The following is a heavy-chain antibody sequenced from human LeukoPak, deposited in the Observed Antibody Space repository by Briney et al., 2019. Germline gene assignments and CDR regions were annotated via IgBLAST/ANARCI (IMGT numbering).Heavy chain of an antibody. CDR2: ISSSSSYI. Sequence: PGGSLRLSCAASGFTFSSYEMNWVRQAPGKGLEWVSSISSSSSYIYYADSVKGRFTISRDNAKNSLYLQMNSLRAEDTAVYYCARDTRPRQGAFDIWGQGTMVTVSS. J-gene: IGHJ3*02. CDR3: ARDTRPRQGAFDI. V-gene: IGHV3-21*01. CDR1: GFTFSSYE. D-gene: IGHD6-6*01.